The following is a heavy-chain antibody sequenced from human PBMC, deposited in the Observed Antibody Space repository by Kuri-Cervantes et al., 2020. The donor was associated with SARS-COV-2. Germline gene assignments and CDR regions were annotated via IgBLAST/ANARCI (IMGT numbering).Heavy chain of an antibody. CDR1: GFTFSSYW. Sequence: GESLKISRAASGFTFSSYWMSWVRQAPGKGLEWVANIKQDGSEKYYVDSVKGRFTISRDNAKNSLYLQMNSLRAEDTAVYYCARKKTDMDVWGKGTTVTVSS. V-gene: IGHV3-7*01. CDR3: ARKKTDMDV. CDR2: IKQDGSEK. D-gene: IGHD1-14*01. J-gene: IGHJ6*03.